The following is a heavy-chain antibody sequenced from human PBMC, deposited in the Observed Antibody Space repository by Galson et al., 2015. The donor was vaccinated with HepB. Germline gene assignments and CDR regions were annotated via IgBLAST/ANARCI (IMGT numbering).Heavy chain of an antibody. J-gene: IGHJ4*02. D-gene: IGHD1-1*01. V-gene: IGHV3-33*07. CDR1: GFTFSSHG. CDR2: IWFEGTTK. Sequence: SLRLSCAASGFTFSSHGMYWVRQAPGKGLEWVAVIWFEGTTKYYADSVKGRLIISRDNSKNTQYLQMNSLRAEDTAVYYCARDHGVGTTGLFDSWGQGTLVTVSS. CDR3: ARDHGVGTTGLFDS.